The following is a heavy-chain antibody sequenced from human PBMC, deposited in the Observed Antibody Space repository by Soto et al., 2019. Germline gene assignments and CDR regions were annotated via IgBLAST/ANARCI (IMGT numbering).Heavy chain of an antibody. V-gene: IGHV3-64*01. CDR3: ARSNYYGSGSYGY. Sequence: EVQLVESGGGLVQPGGSLRLSCAASGFTFSSYAMHWVRQAPGKGLEYVSAISSNGGSTYYANSVKGRFTISRDNSKNTLYLQMRSLRAEDMAVYYCARSNYYGSGSYGYWGQGTLVTVSS. CDR1: GFTFSSYA. J-gene: IGHJ4*02. D-gene: IGHD3-10*01. CDR2: ISSNGGST.